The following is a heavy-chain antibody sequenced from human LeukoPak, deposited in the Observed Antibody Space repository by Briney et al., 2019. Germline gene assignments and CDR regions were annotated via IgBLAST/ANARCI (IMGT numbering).Heavy chain of an antibody. CDR3: AKHYDYGGNGYFDY. J-gene: IGHJ4*02. D-gene: IGHD4-23*01. V-gene: IGHV3-9*01. Sequence: GGSLRLSCAASGFTFDDYAMHWVRQAPGKGLEWVSGISWNSGNIGYADSVKGRSTISRDNAKNSLYLQMNSLRTEDTALYYCAKHYDYGGNGYFDYWGQGTLVTVSS. CDR2: ISWNSGNI. CDR1: GFTFDDYA.